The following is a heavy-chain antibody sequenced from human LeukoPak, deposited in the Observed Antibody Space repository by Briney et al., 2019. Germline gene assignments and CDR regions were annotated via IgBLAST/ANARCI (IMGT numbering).Heavy chain of an antibody. J-gene: IGHJ4*02. CDR3: AKGTLSPHVLRYFDWLSPFDY. D-gene: IGHD3-9*01. V-gene: IGHV3-7*03. CDR2: IKEDGSEE. Sequence: GGSLRLSCAASGFAFSTSWMTWVRQAPGKGLEWVANIKEDGSEEYYVDSVKGRFSISRDNAKNSLYLQMNSLRAEDTALYYCAKGTLSPHVLRYFDWLSPFDYWGQGTLVTVSS. CDR1: GFAFSTSW.